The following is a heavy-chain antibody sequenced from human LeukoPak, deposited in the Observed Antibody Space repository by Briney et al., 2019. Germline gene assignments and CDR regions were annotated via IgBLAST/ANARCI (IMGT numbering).Heavy chain of an antibody. V-gene: IGHV3-9*01. CDR2: ISWNSDSV. CDR1: GLTFDDYA. CDR3: ARYMGRHVVVVTAILDY. J-gene: IGHJ4*02. D-gene: IGHD2-21*02. Sequence: GGSLRLFCAASGLTFDDYAIHWVRQAPGKGLAWVSGISWNSDSVAYADSVKGRFTISRDNAKNSLYLQMSSLRAEDTALYYCARYMGRHVVVVTAILDYWGQGTLVTVSS.